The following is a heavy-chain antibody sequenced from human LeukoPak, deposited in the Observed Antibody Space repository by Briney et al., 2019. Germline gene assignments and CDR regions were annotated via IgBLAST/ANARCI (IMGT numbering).Heavy chain of an antibody. CDR3: AREQDREASATIVGDY. J-gene: IGHJ4*02. Sequence: PGGSLRLSCAASGFTFSSYEMNWVRQAPGKGLEGVSDISSSGSTIYYADSVKGRFTISRDNAKNSLYLQMNSLRAEDTALYYCAREQDREASATIVGDYWGQGTLVTVSS. V-gene: IGHV3-48*03. D-gene: IGHD2-15*01. CDR1: GFTFSSYE. CDR2: ISSSGSTI.